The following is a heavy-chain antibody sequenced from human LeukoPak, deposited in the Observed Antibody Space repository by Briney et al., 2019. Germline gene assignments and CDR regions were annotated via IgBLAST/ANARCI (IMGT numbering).Heavy chain of an antibody. J-gene: IGHJ4*02. CDR2: IIYDGSNK. Sequence: GGSLRLSCAASGFTFSSYGMHWVRQAPGKGLEWVAVIIYDGSNKYYADSVKGRFTISRDNAKNTLYLQMSFLRADGTAVYFCAKDWGPHFASGSSYFDSWGQGTLVTVSS. D-gene: IGHD3-10*01. CDR1: GFTFSSYG. V-gene: IGHV3-30*18. CDR3: AKDWGPHFASGSSYFDS.